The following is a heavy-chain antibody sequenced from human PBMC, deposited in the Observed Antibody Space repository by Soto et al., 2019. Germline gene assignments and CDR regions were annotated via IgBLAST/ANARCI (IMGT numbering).Heavy chain of an antibody. V-gene: IGHV4-30-4*01. D-gene: IGHD3-10*01. J-gene: IGHJ6*02. CDR3: ARRGAMVRGVITDWFYYYGMDV. Sequence: QVQLQESGPGLVKPSQTLSLTCTVSGGSISSGDYYWSWIRQPPGKGLEWIGYIYYSGSTYYNPSLKSRVTISVDTSKNQFSLKLSSVTAADTAVYYCARRGAMVRGVITDWFYYYGMDVWGQGTTVTVSS. CDR2: IYYSGST. CDR1: GGSISSGDYY.